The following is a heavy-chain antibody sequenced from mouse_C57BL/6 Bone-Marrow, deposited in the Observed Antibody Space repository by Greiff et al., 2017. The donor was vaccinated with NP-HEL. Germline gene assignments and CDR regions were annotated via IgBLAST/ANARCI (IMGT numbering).Heavy chain of an antibody. D-gene: IGHD1-1*01. CDR2: INSDGGST. CDR1: EYEFPSHD. V-gene: IGHV5-2*01. J-gene: IGHJ3*01. CDR3: ARQGDYFGWFAY. Sequence: EVHLVESGGGLVQPGESLKLSCESNEYEFPSHDMSWVRTTPEKRLELVAAINSDGGSTYYPDTMERRFIISRDNTKKTLYLQMSSLRSEDTALYYCARQGDYFGWFAYWGQGTLVTVSA.